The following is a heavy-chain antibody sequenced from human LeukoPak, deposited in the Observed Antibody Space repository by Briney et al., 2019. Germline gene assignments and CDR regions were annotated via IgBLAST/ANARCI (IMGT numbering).Heavy chain of an antibody. CDR1: GFTFSSYA. CDR2: VSGSESNT. J-gene: IGHJ3*01. D-gene: IGHD2-2*01. CDR3: AKDDQLL. V-gene: IGHV3-23*01. Sequence: GGSLRLSCAASGFTFSSYAMSWVRQAPGKGLEWVSSVSGSESNTYYADSVKGRFTISRDNSKNTLYLQMNSLRAEDTAVYYCAKDDQLLWGQGTMVTVSS.